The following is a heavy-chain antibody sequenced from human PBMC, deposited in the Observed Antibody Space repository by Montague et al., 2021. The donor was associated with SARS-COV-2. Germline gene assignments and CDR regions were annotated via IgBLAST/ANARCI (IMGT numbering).Heavy chain of an antibody. CDR2: INHSGST. D-gene: IGHD6-13*01. J-gene: IGHJ4*02. V-gene: IGHV4-34*01. CDR1: GGSLSGYD. Sequence: SETLSLTCAAYGGSLSGYDWSWIRQPPGKGLEWIGEINHSGSTKYNPSLKSRVSISVDTSKNQFSLKLSSVTAADTAVYYCARHKRWRIAAAGRDFDYWGQGTLVTVSS. CDR3: ARHKRWRIAAAGRDFDY.